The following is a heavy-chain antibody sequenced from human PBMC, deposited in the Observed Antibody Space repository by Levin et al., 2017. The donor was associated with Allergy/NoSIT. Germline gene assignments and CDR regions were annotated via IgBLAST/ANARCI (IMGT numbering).Heavy chain of an antibody. D-gene: IGHD3-10*01. Sequence: GGSLRLSCAASGFSFSGYWMSWVRQAPGKGLEWVANINQDGSEKYYVDSVKGRFTLSRDNAKNSLYLQMNSLRAEDTAVYFCARVRGSKSFDCWGQGTLVTVSS. CDR2: INQDGSEK. CDR1: GFSFSGYW. CDR3: ARVRGSKSFDC. J-gene: IGHJ4*02. V-gene: IGHV3-7*04.